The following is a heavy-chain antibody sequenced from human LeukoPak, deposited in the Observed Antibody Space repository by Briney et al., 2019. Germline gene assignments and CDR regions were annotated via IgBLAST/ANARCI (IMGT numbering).Heavy chain of an antibody. Sequence: SVKVSCKASGGTFNSYAISWVRQAPGQGLEWMGGIIPIFGTANYAQKFQGRVTITADKSTSTAYMELSSLRSEDTAVYYCAVTSSGWYSPLVYFDYWGQGTLVTVSS. J-gene: IGHJ4*02. CDR3: AVTSSGWYSPLVYFDY. CDR1: GGTFNSYA. V-gene: IGHV1-69*06. D-gene: IGHD6-19*01. CDR2: IIPIFGTA.